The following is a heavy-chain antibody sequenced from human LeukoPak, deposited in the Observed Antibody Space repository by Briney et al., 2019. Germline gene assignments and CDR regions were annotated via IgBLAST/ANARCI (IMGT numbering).Heavy chain of an antibody. CDR3: ARKPGGYYYYCMDV. CDR1: GGSFSGYY. J-gene: IGHJ6*03. D-gene: IGHD1-14*01. V-gene: IGHV4-34*01. CDR2: INHSGST. Sequence: SETLSLTCAVYGGSFSGYYWSWIRQPPGKGLEWIGEINHSGSTNYNPSLKSRVTISVDTSKNQFSLKLSSATAADTAVYYCARKPGGYYYYCMDVWGKGTTVTVSS.